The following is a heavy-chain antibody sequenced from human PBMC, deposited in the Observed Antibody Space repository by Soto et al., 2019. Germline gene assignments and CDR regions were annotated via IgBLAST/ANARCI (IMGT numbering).Heavy chain of an antibody. V-gene: IGHV1-69*06. J-gene: IGHJ4*02. CDR2: IIPIFGTT. CDR3: VRDSPIGSTFSGYDGIDY. D-gene: IGHD5-12*01. CDR1: GGTSSNYA. Sequence: AAARVSSEASGGTSSNYAISGVRQAPGQGLEWMGGIIPIFGTTNYAQRFQGRVTITADKSTGTAYMELNSLRSEDTAVYYCVRDSPIGSTFSGYDGIDYWGQGTLVTVSS.